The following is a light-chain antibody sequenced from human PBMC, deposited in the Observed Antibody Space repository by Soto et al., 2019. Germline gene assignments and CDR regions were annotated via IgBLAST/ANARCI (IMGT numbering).Light chain of an antibody. J-gene: IGLJ2*01. CDR3: SSYTSSSTLV. CDR1: SSDVGGYNY. Sequence: QSALTQPASVSGSPGQWITISCSGTSSDVGGYNYVSWYQQHPGKAPKLMIYEVSNRPSGVSNRFSGSKSGNTASLTISGLQAEDEADYYCSSYTSSSTLVFGGGTKSPS. V-gene: IGLV2-14*01. CDR2: EVS.